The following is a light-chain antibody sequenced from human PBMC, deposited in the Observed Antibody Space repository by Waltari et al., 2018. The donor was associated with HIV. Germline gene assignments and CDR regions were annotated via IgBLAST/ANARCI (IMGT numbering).Light chain of an antibody. CDR3: SSYTSSNTLV. Sequence: QSALTQPASVSGSPGQSITISCTGSNTDVGGYNYVSWYQQHPGKAPKLMIYEVSNRPSGVYNRFSGSKSGNTASLTISGLQTEDEADYYCSSYTSSNTLVFGGGTKLTVL. J-gene: IGLJ2*01. CDR1: NTDVGGYNY. CDR2: EVS. V-gene: IGLV2-14*01.